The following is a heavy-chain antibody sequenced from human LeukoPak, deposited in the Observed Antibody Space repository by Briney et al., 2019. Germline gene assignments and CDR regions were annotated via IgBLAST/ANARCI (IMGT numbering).Heavy chain of an antibody. V-gene: IGHV1-2*02. J-gene: IGHJ3*02. CDR1: GYTFTGYY. CDR3: ARERGYCSGGSCYSDDAFDI. Sequence: ASVKVSCKASGYTFTGYYMHWVRQAPGQGLEWMGWINPNSGGTNYAQKFQGRVTMTRDTSISTAYMELSRLRSDDTAVYYCARERGYCSGGSCYSDDAFDIWGQGTMVTVSS. CDR2: INPNSGGT. D-gene: IGHD2-15*01.